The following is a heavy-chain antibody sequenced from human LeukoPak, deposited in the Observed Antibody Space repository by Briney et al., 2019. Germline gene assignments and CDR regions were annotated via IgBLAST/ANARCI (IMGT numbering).Heavy chain of an antibody. CDR2: IKLDGSEK. J-gene: IGHJ4*02. V-gene: IGHV3-7*01. D-gene: IGHD2-15*01. CDR1: GFTFSSYW. CDR3: ARDERTVAAMEY. Sequence: PGGSLRLSCAASGFTFSSYWMNWVRQAPGEGLEWVANIKLDGSEKYYVDSVKGRFTISRDNAKNSLYLQMNSLRAEDTAVYYCARDERTVAAMEYWGQGTLVTVSS.